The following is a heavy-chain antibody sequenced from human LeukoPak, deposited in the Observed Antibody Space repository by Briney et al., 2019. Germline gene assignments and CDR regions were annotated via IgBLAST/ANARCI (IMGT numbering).Heavy chain of an antibody. CDR2: INRDGGEK. CDR3: ARGYSGSYDY. CDR1: GFTFSSYW. J-gene: IGHJ4*02. D-gene: IGHD1-26*01. V-gene: IGHV3-7*04. Sequence: GGSLRLSCAASGFTFSSYWMTWVRQTPGKGPEWVANINRDGGEKYYVDSVKGRFTISRDNAKNSLCLQMNTLRVEDTAVYYCARGYSGSYDYWGQGTLVTVSS.